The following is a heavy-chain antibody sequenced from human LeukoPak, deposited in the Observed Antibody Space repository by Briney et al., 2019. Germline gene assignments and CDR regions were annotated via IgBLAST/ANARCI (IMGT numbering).Heavy chain of an antibody. D-gene: IGHD3-22*01. Sequence: PGGSLRLSCAASGFTFSSYWMHWVRQAPGKGLVWGSRINSDGSSTSYADSVKGRFTISRDNAKNTLYLQMNSLRAEDTAVYYCARDYYDSSGYYYYYMDVWGKGTTVTVSS. V-gene: IGHV3-74*01. CDR2: INSDGSST. CDR3: ARDYYDSSGYYYYYMDV. J-gene: IGHJ6*03. CDR1: GFTFSSYW.